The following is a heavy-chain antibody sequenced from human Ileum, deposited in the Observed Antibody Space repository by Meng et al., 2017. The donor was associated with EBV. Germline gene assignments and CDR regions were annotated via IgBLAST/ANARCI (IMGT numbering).Heavy chain of an antibody. CDR2: VYHRGDT. V-gene: IGHV4-4*02. Sequence: QVQVQEPGPGLVKPSGTLSLTCTVSGDSISSDIWWSWVRQPPGKGLEWIGEVYHRGDTNYNPSLKSRVDISVDKSKNQFYLSLFSVTAADTAVYYCGRDQGRELINHWGQGTLVTVSS. CDR3: GRDQGRELINH. D-gene: IGHD1-7*01. J-gene: IGHJ4*02. CDR1: GDSISSDIW.